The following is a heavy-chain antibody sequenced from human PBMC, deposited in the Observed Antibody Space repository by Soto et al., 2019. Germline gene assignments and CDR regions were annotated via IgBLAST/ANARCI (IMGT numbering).Heavy chain of an antibody. Sequence: EVQLVESGGGLVQPGGSLRLSCAASGFTFSSYSMNWVRQAPGKGLEWVSYISSSSSTIYYADSVKGRFTISRDNAKNSLYLQMNSLRAEDTAVYYCARDPVSCSSTSCPFDYWGQGTLVTVSS. V-gene: IGHV3-48*01. J-gene: IGHJ4*02. D-gene: IGHD2-2*01. CDR3: ARDPVSCSSTSCPFDY. CDR1: GFTFSSYS. CDR2: ISSSSSTI.